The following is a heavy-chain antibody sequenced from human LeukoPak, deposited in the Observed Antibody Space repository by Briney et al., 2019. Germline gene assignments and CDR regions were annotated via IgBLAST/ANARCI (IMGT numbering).Heavy chain of an antibody. D-gene: IGHD6-19*01. J-gene: IGHJ4*02. CDR3: ARWSRGGPRIAVAGHDY. Sequence: SETLSLTCAVYGGSFSGYYWSWIRQPPGKGLEWIGEINHSGSTNYNPSLKSRVTISVDTSKNQFSLKLSSVTAADTAVYYCARWSRGGPRIAVAGHDYWGQGTLVTVSS. CDR2: INHSGST. CDR1: GGSFSGYY. V-gene: IGHV4-34*01.